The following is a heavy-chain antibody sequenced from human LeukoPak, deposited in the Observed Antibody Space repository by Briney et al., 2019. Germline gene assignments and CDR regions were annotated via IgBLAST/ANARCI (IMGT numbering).Heavy chain of an antibody. J-gene: IGHJ6*03. V-gene: IGHV4-34*01. CDR2: INHSGST. CDR1: GGSFSGYY. D-gene: IGHD6-6*01. CDR3: ASGAARPHYYYYMDV. Sequence: SETLSLTCAVYGGSFSGYYWSWIRQPPGKGLEWIGEINHSGSTNYNPSLKSRVTISVDTSKNQFSLKLSSVTAADTAVYYCASGAARPHYYYYMDVWGKGTTVTVSS.